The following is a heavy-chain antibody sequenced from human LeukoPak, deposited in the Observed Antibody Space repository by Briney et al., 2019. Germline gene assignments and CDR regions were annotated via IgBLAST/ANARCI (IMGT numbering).Heavy chain of an antibody. CDR1: GGTLSSYA. V-gene: IGHV1-69*01. CDR2: IIPIFGTA. CDR3: ARDRCSSTSCPPLWFDP. D-gene: IGHD2-2*01. Sequence: SVKVSCKASGGTLSSYAISWVRQAPGQGLEWMGGIIPIFGTANYAQKFQGRVTITADESTSTAYMELSSLRSEDTAVYYCARDRCSSTSCPPLWFDPWGQGTLVTVSS. J-gene: IGHJ5*02.